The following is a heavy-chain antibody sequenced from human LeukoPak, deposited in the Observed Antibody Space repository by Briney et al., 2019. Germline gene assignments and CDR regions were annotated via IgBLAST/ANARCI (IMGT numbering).Heavy chain of an antibody. CDR3: AREENYDFWSGYFDY. CDR1: GGSISSYY. D-gene: IGHD3-3*01. CDR2: IYPSGST. V-gene: IGHV4-4*07. J-gene: IGHJ4*02. Sequence: PSETLSLTCTVSGGSISSYYWSWIRQPAGKGLEWIGRIYPSGSTNYNPSLKSRVTMSVDTSKNQFSLKLSSVTAADTAVYYCAREENYDFWSGYFDYWGQGTLVTVSS.